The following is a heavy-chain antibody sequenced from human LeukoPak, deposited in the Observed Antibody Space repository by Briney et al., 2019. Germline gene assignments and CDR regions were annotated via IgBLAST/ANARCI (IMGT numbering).Heavy chain of an antibody. J-gene: IGHJ4*02. CDR2: IYCSGST. CDR3: ARDGKSGFDY. V-gene: IGHV4-39*07. CDR1: GGSISSSSYY. Sequence: SETLSLTCTVSGGSISSSSYYWGWIRQPPGKGLEWIGSIYCSGSTYYNPSLKSRVTISVDTSKNQFSLKLSSVTAADTAVYYCARDGKSGFDYWGQGTLVTVSS.